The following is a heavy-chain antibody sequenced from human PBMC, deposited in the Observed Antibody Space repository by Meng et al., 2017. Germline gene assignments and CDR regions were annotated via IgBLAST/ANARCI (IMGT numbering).Heavy chain of an antibody. D-gene: IGHD3-10*01. CDR3: AKGNYYSPGTLDY. CDR1: GFTFSSYS. CDR2: ISGSGGST. V-gene: IGHV3-23*01. Sequence: ETLSLTCAASGFTFSSYSMSWVRQAPGKGLEWVSAISGSGGSTYYADSVKGRFTISRDNSKNTMYLQMNSLRAEDTAVYYCAKGNYYSPGTLDYWGQGTLVTVSS. J-gene: IGHJ4*02.